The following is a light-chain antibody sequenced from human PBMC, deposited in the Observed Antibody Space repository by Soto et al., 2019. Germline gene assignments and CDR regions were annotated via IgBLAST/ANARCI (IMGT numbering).Light chain of an antibody. V-gene: IGLV2-14*01. CDR3: TSKISSSTLYV. CDR1: SSDVGGYNY. Sequence: QSVLTQPASVSGSPGQSITISCTGTSSDVGGYNYVSWYQQHPGKAPKLMIYDVRNRASGASNRFSGSKSGNTASLTISGLQAEDEADYYCTSKISSSTLYVFGRGTKVTVL. J-gene: IGLJ1*01. CDR2: DVR.